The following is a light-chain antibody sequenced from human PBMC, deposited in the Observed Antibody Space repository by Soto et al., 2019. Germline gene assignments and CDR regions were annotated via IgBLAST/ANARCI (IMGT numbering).Light chain of an antibody. CDR1: SSNIGAGYD. CDR2: ANS. V-gene: IGLV1-40*01. Sequence: QSVLTQPPSVSGAPGQRVTISCTGSSSNIGAGYDVHWYQQLPGTAPKLLIYANSNRPSGVPDRFSGSKSGTSASRAITGLQAEDEADYYCQSYDSSLSGSWVFGGGTKLTVL. J-gene: IGLJ3*02. CDR3: QSYDSSLSGSWV.